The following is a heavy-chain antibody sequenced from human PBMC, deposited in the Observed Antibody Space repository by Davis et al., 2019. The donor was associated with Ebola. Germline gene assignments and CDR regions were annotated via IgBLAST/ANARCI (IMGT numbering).Heavy chain of an antibody. J-gene: IGHJ2*01. Sequence: GESLKISCKASGYSFSTYWIGWVRQKPGKGLEWMGIIYPGDSDTRYNPSFQGQVTISADKSITTAYLQWSSLKASDTAMYYCARRVYSYWYFDLWGRGTLVTVSS. V-gene: IGHV5-51*01. CDR1: GYSFSTYW. D-gene: IGHD4-11*01. CDR3: ARRVYSYWYFDL. CDR2: IYPGDSDT.